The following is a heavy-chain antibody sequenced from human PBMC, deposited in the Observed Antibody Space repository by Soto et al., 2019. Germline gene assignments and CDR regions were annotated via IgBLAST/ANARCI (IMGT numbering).Heavy chain of an antibody. CDR1: GGSISNYY. V-gene: IGHV4-59*01. CDR2: IYYSGST. Sequence: SETLSLTCTVSGGSISNYYWSWIRQPPGKGLEWIGYIYYSGSTNYNPSLKSRVTISVDTSKNQFSLKLSSVTAADTAVYYCARDSGRATLYYYYGMDVWGQGTTVTVSS. J-gene: IGHJ6*02. CDR3: ARDSGRATLYYYYGMDV. D-gene: IGHD3-10*01.